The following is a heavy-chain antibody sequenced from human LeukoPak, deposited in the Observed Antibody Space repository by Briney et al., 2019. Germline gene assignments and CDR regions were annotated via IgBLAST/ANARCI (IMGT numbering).Heavy chain of an antibody. V-gene: IGHV1-69*01. D-gene: IGHD2-2*01. CDR1: GGTFSSYA. J-gene: IGHJ5*02. CDR3: ASSHIVVVPAAAWFDP. Sequence: SVKVSCKASGGTFSSYAISWVRQAPGQGLEWMGGIIPIFGTANYAQKFQGRVTITADESTSTAYMELSSLRSEDTAVYYCASSHIVVVPAAAWFDPCGQGTLVTVSS. CDR2: IIPIFGTA.